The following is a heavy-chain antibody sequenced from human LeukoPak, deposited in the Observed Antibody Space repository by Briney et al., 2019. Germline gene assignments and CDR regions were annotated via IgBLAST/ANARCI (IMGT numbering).Heavy chain of an antibody. D-gene: IGHD4-17*01. Sequence: SETLSLTCTVSGGSISRSRDYWGWIRQPPGKGLEWIGSIYYSGSTYYNPSLKSRVTISVDMSKNQVSLKLSSVTTADTAVYYCARHTYGDYASWYFDLWGRGTLVTVSS. CDR1: GGSISRSRDY. CDR2: IYYSGST. V-gene: IGHV4-39*01. CDR3: ARHTYGDYASWYFDL. J-gene: IGHJ2*01.